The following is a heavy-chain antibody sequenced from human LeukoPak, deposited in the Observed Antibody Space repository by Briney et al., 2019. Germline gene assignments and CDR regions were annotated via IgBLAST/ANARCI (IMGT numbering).Heavy chain of an antibody. D-gene: IGHD2-2*02. Sequence: GGSLRLSCAASGFTFGTYAMSWVRQAPGKGLEWVSAISGSGGSEFYVDSVKGRFTISRDNSKNTLYLQLNSLRVEDTAVYYCTRQGYTSQPWGQGTLVTVSS. CDR2: ISGSGGSE. V-gene: IGHV3-23*01. CDR3: TRQGYTSQP. J-gene: IGHJ5*02. CDR1: GFTFGTYA.